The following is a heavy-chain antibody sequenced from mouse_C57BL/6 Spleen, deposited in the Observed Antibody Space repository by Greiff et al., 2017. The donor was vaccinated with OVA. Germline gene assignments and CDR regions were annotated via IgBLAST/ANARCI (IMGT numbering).Heavy chain of an antibody. CDR2: IYPGDGDT. D-gene: IGHD1-1*01. Sequence: QVQLQPSGPELVKPGASVKISCKASGYAFSSSWMNWVKQRPGKGLEWIGRIYPGDGDTNYNGKFKGKATLTADKSSSTAYMQLSSLTSEDSAVYFCARWAVVPFDYWGQGTTLTVSS. CDR3: ARWAVVPFDY. J-gene: IGHJ2*01. CDR1: GYAFSSSW. V-gene: IGHV1-82*01.